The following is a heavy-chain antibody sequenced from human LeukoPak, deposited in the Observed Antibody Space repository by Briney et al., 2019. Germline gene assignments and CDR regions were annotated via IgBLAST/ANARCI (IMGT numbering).Heavy chain of an antibody. Sequence: PSETLSLTRTVSGGSISNYYWSWIRQPPGKGLEWIGYIYYSGSTNYNPSLKIRVTISVDTSKNQFSLKLSSVTAADPALYSCPRPVVAATEYFDYWGQGTLVTVSS. CDR2: IYYSGST. D-gene: IGHD2-15*01. J-gene: IGHJ4*02. CDR3: PRPVVAATEYFDY. CDR1: GGSISNYY. V-gene: IGHV4-59*01.